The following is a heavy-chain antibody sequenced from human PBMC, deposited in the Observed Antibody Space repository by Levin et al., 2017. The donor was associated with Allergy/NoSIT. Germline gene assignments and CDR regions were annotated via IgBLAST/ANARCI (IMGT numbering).Heavy chain of an antibody. CDR2: VSGSGGA. CDR1: GLSISNYA. J-gene: IGHJ4*02. V-gene: IGHV3-23*01. CDR3: AKEYSASSSDYF. D-gene: IGHD1-26*01. Sequence: ETLSLTCAVSGLSISNYAMSWVRQAPGKGLEWVSGVSGSGGAYYADSVKGRFTVSRDNSKNMLYLQMNSLRGDDTAVYYCAKEYSASSSDYFWGQGTLVTVSS.